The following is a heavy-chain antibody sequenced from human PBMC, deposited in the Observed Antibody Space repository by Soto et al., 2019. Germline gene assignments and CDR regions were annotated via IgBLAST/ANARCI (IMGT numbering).Heavy chain of an antibody. CDR3: ARRYCSSATCPRNYYGMDV. V-gene: IGHV5-10-1*01. Sequence: GESLKISCKGSGYSFTNYWISWVRQMPGKGLEWMGRIDPIDSHTTYSPSFQGHVTISTDKSINTAYLQWSSLKASDTAMYYFARRYCSSATCPRNYYGMDVWGQGTTVTVSS. J-gene: IGHJ6*02. CDR2: IDPIDSHT. D-gene: IGHD2-2*01. CDR1: GYSFTNYW.